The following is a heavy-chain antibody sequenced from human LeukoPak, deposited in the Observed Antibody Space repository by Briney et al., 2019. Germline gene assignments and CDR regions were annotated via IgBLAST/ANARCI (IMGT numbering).Heavy chain of an antibody. V-gene: IGHV3-23*01. D-gene: IGHD6-6*01. CDR1: GFAFSSYG. CDR3: ARDRGPHSSSPNSGAFDI. CDR2: ISGSGGST. Sequence: GGTLRLSCAASGFAFSSYGMSWVRQAPGKGLEWVSAISGSGGSTYYADSVKGRFTISRDNAKNSLYLQMNSLRAEDTAVYYCARDRGPHSSSPNSGAFDIWGQGTMVTVSS. J-gene: IGHJ3*02.